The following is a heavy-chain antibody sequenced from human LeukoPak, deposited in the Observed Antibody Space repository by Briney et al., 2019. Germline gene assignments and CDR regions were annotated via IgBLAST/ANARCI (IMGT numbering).Heavy chain of an antibody. CDR2: IYYNGKT. J-gene: IGHJ4*02. D-gene: IGHD2-2*02. V-gene: IGHV4-39*01. CDR1: GGSVTYTNYY. CDR3: ASYLYGNLDY. Sequence: SETLSLTCTVSGGSVTYTNYYWGWIRQPPGKGLQWIGVIYYNGKTYYNPSLKSRVTVAVDTSKNQFSLKLSSVTAADTAVYYCASYLYGNLDYWGQGTLVTVSS.